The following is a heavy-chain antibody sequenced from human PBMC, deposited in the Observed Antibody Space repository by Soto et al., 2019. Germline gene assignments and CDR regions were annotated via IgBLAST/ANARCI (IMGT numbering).Heavy chain of an antibody. CDR2: IYYSGST. CDR1: GGSIISYY. Sequence: SETLSLTCTVSGGSIISYYWSWIRQPPGKGLEWIGYIYYSGSTNYNPSLKSRVTISVDTSKNQFSLKLSSVTAADTAVYYCARVAAAGVNYYYYGMDVWGQGTTVTVSS. D-gene: IGHD6-13*01. J-gene: IGHJ6*02. V-gene: IGHV4-59*01. CDR3: ARVAAAGVNYYYYGMDV.